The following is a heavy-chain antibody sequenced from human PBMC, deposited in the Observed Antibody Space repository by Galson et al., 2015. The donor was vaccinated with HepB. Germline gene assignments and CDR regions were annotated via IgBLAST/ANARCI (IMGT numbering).Heavy chain of an antibody. CDR3: MKGGLDDGSSAYFDY. Sequence: LRLSCAASGFTFSNYWMHWVRQGPGKGPVWVSHIKTDGTTTNYADSVRGRFTISRDNAKNTLFLQMNSLRVEDTAVYYCMKGGLDDGSSAYFDYWGQGTLVTVSS. CDR1: GFTFSNYW. D-gene: IGHD6-6*01. CDR2: IKTDGTTT. J-gene: IGHJ4*02. V-gene: IGHV3-74*01.